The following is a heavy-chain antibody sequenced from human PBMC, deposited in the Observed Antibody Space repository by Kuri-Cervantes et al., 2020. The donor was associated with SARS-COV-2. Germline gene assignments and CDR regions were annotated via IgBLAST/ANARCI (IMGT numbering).Heavy chain of an antibody. J-gene: IGHJ6*03. V-gene: IGHV3-20*04. D-gene: IGHD2-15*01. CDR1: GFTFDDYG. CDR3: AKLGFVVVVAASLNYYYYYMDV. CDR2: INWNGGST. Sequence: GGSLRLSCAASGFTFDDYGMSWVRQAPGKGLEWVSGINWNGGSTGYADSVKGRFTISRDNAKNSLYLQMNSLRAEDTAVYYCAKLGFVVVVAASLNYYYYYMDVWGKGTTVTVSS.